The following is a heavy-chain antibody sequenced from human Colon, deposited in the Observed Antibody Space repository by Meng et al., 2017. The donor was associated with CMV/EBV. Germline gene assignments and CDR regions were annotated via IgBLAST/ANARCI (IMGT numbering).Heavy chain of an antibody. CDR3: ARGKNYYDSSGYRKGLDY. Sequence: MVRAVVEVNKTGATVKVYCKASGYTFTANYMPWVRQAPGQGLEWMGWINPNSGGTNYAQKFQGRVTMTRDTSISTAYMELSRLRSDDTAVYYCARGKNYYDSSGYRKGLDYWGQGTLVTVSS. CDR1: GYTFTANY. CDR2: INPNSGGT. J-gene: IGHJ4*02. V-gene: IGHV1-2*02. D-gene: IGHD3-22*01.